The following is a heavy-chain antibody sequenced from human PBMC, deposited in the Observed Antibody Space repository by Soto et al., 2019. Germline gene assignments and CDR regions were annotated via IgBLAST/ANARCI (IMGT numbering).Heavy chain of an antibody. CDR2: IGGSGGST. CDR1: GFTFSSYA. Sequence: EVQLLESGGGLVQPGGSLRLSCAASGFTFSSYAMNWVRQAPGRVLEWASSIGGSGGSTYYTDSVKGRFTISRDTSNDTVYLQMNSLRAEDTAVYYCATGWGNLISYFADWGQGSVVTVSS. D-gene: IGHD3-16*01. V-gene: IGHV3-23*01. CDR3: ATGWGNLISYFAD. J-gene: IGHJ4*02.